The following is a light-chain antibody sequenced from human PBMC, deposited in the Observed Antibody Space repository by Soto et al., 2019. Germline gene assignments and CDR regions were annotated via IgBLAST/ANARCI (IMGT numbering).Light chain of an antibody. CDR2: GAS. J-gene: IGKJ1*01. V-gene: IGKV3-20*01. CDR1: QSVSNNY. CDR3: QQYGSSGT. Sequence: EIVLMQSPGTLSLSPGERSTLSCMAIQSVSNNYLAWYQQEPGQAPRLLIYGASNWATGIPDRLSGSGSGTDFTLTISRLEPEDFSVYYCQQYGSSGTFGQGTKVDIK.